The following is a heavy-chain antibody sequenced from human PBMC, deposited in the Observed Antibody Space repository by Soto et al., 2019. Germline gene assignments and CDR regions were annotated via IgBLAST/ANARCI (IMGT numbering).Heavy chain of an antibody. J-gene: IGHJ6*03. CDR3: TSHCSSTSCYIVIRGPKGADNYYYYMDV. CDR2: IRSKANSYAT. V-gene: IGHV3-73*01. CDR1: GFTFSGSA. Sequence: GGSLRLSCAASGFTFSGSAMHWVRQASGKGLEWVGRIRSKANSYATAYAASVKGRFTISRDDSKNTAYLQMNSLKTEDTAVYYCTSHCSSTSCYIVIRGPKGADNYYYYMDVWGKGTTVTVSS. D-gene: IGHD2-2*02.